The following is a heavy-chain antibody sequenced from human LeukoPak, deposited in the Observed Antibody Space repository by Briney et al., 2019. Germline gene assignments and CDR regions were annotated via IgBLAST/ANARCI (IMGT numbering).Heavy chain of an antibody. CDR1: GGTFSSYA. Sequence: GSVKVSCKASGGTFSSYAISWVRQAPGQGLEWMGWINPNSGGTNYAQKFQGRVTMTRDTSISTAYMELSRLRSDDTAVYYCARDPHYDDYWGQGTLVTVSS. J-gene: IGHJ4*02. V-gene: IGHV1-2*02. D-gene: IGHD3-16*01. CDR2: INPNSGGT. CDR3: ARDPHYDDY.